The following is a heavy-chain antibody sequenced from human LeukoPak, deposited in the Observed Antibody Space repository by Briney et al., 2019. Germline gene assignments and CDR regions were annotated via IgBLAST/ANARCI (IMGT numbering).Heavy chain of an antibody. Sequence: GGSLRLSCAASGFTFSSYEMNWVRQAPGKGLEWVSYISSSGSTIYYADSVKGRFTISRDNAKNSLHLQMNSLRAEDTAVYYCAREYQARVGPWGQGTLVTVSS. J-gene: IGHJ5*02. CDR3: AREYQARVGP. CDR1: GFTFSSYE. V-gene: IGHV3-48*03. CDR2: ISSSGSTI.